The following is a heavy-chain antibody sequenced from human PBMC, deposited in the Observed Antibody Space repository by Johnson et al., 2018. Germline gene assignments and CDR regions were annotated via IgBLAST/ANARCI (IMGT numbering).Heavy chain of an antibody. Sequence: VQLQESGGGLVQPGGSLRLSCAASGFTFSSYWMHWVRQAPGKGLVWVARINSDGSSTSYADSVKGRFTISRDNAKNTLYLQMNSLRAEDTAVYYCARASGSGRYYGMDVWGQGTTVTVSS. CDR3: ARASGSGRYYGMDV. CDR1: GFTFSSYW. J-gene: IGHJ6*02. D-gene: IGHD6-19*01. CDR2: INSDGSST. V-gene: IGHV3-74*01.